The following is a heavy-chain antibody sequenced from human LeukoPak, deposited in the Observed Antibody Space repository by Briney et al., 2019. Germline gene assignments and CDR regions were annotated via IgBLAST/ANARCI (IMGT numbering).Heavy chain of an antibody. CDR2: INPNSGGT. CDR3: ARDREYYYGSGSYFYFDY. Sequence: ASVKVSCKASGYIFTGYYMHWVRQAPGQGLEWMGWINPNSGGTNYAQKFQGRVTMTRDTSISTAYMELSRLRSDDTAVYYCARDREYYYGSGSYFYFDYWGQGTLVTVSS. CDR1: GYIFTGYY. V-gene: IGHV1-2*02. D-gene: IGHD3-10*01. J-gene: IGHJ4*02.